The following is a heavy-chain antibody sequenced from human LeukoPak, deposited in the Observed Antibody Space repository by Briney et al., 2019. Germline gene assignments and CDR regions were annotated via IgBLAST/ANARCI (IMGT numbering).Heavy chain of an antibody. V-gene: IGHV1-69*06. CDR3: ARVGGKQLAWFDP. CDR1: GGTFSSYA. J-gene: IGHJ5*02. Sequence: SVKVSCKASGGTFSSYAISWVRQAPGQGLEWMGGIIPIFGTANYAQKFQGRVTITADKSTSTAYMELSSLRSEDTAVYYCARVGGKQLAWFDPWGQGTLVTVSS. CDR2: IIPIFGTA. D-gene: IGHD6-6*01.